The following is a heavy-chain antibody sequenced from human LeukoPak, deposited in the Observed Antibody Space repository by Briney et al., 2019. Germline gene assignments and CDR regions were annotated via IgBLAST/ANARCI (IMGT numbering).Heavy chain of an antibody. V-gene: IGHV3-11*01. J-gene: IGHJ4*02. D-gene: IGHD5-12*01. CDR2: ISSSGSTI. Sequence: GGSLRLSCAASGFTFSDYYMSWIRQAPGKGLEWVSYISSSGSTIYYADSVKGRFTTSRDNAKNSLYLQMNSLRAEDTAVYYCARDRWDIVANFDYWGQGTLVTVSS. CDR3: ARDRWDIVANFDY. CDR1: GFTFSDYY.